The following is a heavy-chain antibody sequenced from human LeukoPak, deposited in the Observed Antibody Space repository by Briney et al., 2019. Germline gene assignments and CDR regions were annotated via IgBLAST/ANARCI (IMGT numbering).Heavy chain of an antibody. V-gene: IGHV4-4*07. CDR2: IYPSGTT. D-gene: IGHD1-26*01. J-gene: IGHJ4*02. CDR3: ARTSATGATYFDY. CDR1: GGSISGYY. Sequence: SETLSLTCTISGGSISGYYWPWIRQPAGKGLEWIGRIYPSGTTHYNPSLKSRVTISSDSSKSQFSLNLNSVTAADTAVYFCARTSATGATYFDYWGQGTLVTVSS.